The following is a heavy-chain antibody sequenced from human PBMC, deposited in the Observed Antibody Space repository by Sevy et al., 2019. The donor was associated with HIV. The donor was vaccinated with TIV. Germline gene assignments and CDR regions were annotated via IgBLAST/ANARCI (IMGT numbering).Heavy chain of an antibody. D-gene: IGHD6-13*01. CDR3: ARVGGNLAAADRYDD. CDR2: INSDGSST. Sequence: GGSLRLSCAASGFTFSSYWMHWFRQAPGKGLVWVSGINSDGSSTSYADSVKGRFTISRDNAKNTLYQQMNRLRAEDKAVYYCARVGGNLAAADRYDDWGQRTLVTVSS. CDR1: GFTFSSYW. J-gene: IGHJ4*02. V-gene: IGHV3-74*01.